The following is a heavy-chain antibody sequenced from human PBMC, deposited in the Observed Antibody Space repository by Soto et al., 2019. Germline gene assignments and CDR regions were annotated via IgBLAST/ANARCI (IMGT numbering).Heavy chain of an antibody. Sequence: SETLSLACTVSGGSISSGGFYWSWIRQHPGKGLEWIGHIYYSGSTYYNPSLKSRVTISVDTSKNHFSMNLSSLTAADTAVYYCARIIASAGTNWFDPWGQGTLVTVSS. V-gene: IGHV4-31*03. CDR3: ARIIASAGTNWFDP. CDR1: GGSISSGGFY. D-gene: IGHD6-13*01. CDR2: IYYSGST. J-gene: IGHJ5*02.